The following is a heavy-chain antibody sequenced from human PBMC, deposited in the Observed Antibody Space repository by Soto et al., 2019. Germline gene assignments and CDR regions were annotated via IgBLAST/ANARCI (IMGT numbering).Heavy chain of an antibody. V-gene: IGHV3-11*01. CDR2: ISSSGSTI. J-gene: IGHJ2*01. D-gene: IGHD6-19*01. CDR3: ARRGTAVAGENWYFGR. CDR1: GFTFSDYY. Sequence: QVQLVESGGGVVKTGGSLRLSCAASGFTFSDYYMSWIRQAPGKGLEWVAYISSSGSTIYYADSVKGRFTISRDNAKNSLDQQMNSLSAEDTVVYNSARRGTAVAGENWYFGRWGRGTLGTVSS.